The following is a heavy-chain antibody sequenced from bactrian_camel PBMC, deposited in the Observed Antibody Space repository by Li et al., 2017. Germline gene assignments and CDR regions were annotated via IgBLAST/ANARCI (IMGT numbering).Heavy chain of an antibody. V-gene: IGHV3S1*01. CDR1: GYHDSQNYC. D-gene: IGHD1*01. CDR2: IYTGDDTT. Sequence: HVQLVESGGGSVQAGGSLRLSCVATGYHDSQNYCLGWYRQAPGKDRERVAAIYTGDDTTNYADSVKGRLIVSRDSARNTVYLQLDWLKPEDTAIYFCVLVPYSCYTWNSAWPRDWGQGTQVTVS. CDR3: VLVPYSCYTWNSAWPRD. J-gene: IGHJ4*01.